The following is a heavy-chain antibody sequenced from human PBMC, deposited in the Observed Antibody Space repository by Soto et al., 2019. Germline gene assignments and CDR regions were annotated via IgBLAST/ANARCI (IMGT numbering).Heavy chain of an antibody. J-gene: IGHJ3*02. Sequence: VQVVQSGAEVKKPGSSVKVSCKASGGTFSSYPISWVRQAPGQGLEWMGGIIPIIGTAAYTQKFQGRVTITADKSTGTAYMVLSSLRSEDTALYYCATQSYYYDRSGYAYDAFDIWGQGTMVTVSS. CDR1: GGTFSSYP. CDR2: IIPIIGTA. V-gene: IGHV1-69*06. D-gene: IGHD3-22*01. CDR3: ATQSYYYDRSGYAYDAFDI.